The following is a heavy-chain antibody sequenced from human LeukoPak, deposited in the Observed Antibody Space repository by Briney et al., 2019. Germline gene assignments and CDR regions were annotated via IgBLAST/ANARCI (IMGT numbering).Heavy chain of an antibody. J-gene: IGHJ4*02. D-gene: IGHD1-26*01. CDR2: MNTNRGNT. CDR3: ARDSSSGSYYPFDY. CDR1: GYIFTNYD. Sequence: GASVKVSCKASGYIFTNYDINWVRQATGQGLEWVGWMNTNRGNTGYAQKFQGRGTMTRNTYISTAYMELSSLRSEDTAIYYCARDSSSGSYYPFDYWGQGTLVTVSS. V-gene: IGHV1-8*01.